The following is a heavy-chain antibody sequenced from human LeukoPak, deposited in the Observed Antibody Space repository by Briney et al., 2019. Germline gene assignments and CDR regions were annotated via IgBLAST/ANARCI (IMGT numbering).Heavy chain of an antibody. CDR1: GCIFSSYG. CDR3: ARHRAVRGNTNFRAFDP. V-gene: IGHV3-30*19. Sequence: GGSLRLSCVAPGCIFSSYGMHWVRQAPGKGLEWVAYIQYDGSNKQYADSVKGRFTISRDSSKNTLYLQMNSLRAEDTAVYYCARHRAVRGNTNFRAFDPWGQGTLVTVSS. J-gene: IGHJ5*02. CDR2: IQYDGSNK. D-gene: IGHD3-10*01.